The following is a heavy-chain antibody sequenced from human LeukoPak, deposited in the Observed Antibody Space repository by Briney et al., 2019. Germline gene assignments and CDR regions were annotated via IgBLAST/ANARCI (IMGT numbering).Heavy chain of an antibody. Sequence: PGTSLRLSCAASGFTFSSYGMHWVRQAPGKGLEWVAVISYDGSNKYYADSVKGRFTISRDNSKNTLYLQMDSLRTEDTAVYHCAKVSLGGLVAYYFDYWGQGTLVTVSS. CDR2: ISYDGSNK. CDR1: GFTFSSYG. D-gene: IGHD2/OR15-2a*01. V-gene: IGHV3-30*18. J-gene: IGHJ4*02. CDR3: AKVSLGGLVAYYFDY.